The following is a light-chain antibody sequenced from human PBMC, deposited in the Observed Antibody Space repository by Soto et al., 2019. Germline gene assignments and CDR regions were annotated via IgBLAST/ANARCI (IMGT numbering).Light chain of an antibody. CDR1: QSVYSN. J-gene: IGKJ4*01. Sequence: EVMMTQSPATLSVSPGERATLSCRASQSVYSNLAWYHKKPGQAPRLLIHGASTRATGLPARFSGSGSGTEFPLTISRLPAEDLALYYSQRNKSWPLTFGGGTKVEIK. V-gene: IGKV3-15*01. CDR3: QRNKSWPLT. CDR2: GAS.